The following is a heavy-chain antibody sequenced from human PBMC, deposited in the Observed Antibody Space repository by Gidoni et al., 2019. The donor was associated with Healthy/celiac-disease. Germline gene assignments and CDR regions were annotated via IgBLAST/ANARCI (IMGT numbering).Heavy chain of an antibody. CDR3: ATGGIVGATKLLLDY. J-gene: IGHJ4*02. CDR1: GYTLTELS. D-gene: IGHD1-26*01. CDR2: FDPEDGET. Sequence: QVQLVQSGAAVKKPGASVKVSCKVSGYTLTELSMHWLRQAPGKGLEWMGGFDPEDGETIYAQKFQGRVTMTEDTSTDTAYMELSSLRSEDTAVYYCATGGIVGATKLLLDYWGQGTLVTVSS. V-gene: IGHV1-24*01.